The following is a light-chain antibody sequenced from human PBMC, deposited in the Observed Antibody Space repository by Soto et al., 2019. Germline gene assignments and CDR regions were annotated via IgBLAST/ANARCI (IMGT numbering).Light chain of an antibody. V-gene: IGKV3-20*01. CDR1: QSVSSSY. J-gene: IGKJ3*01. CDR2: GAS. CDR3: QQYGSSPLT. Sequence: EIVLTQSPGTVSLSPGERATLSCRASQSVSSSYLAWYQQKPGQAPRLLIYGASSRATGIPDRFSGSGSGTDFTITISRLEPDDFGVYYCQQYGSSPLTFGPGTKVDIK.